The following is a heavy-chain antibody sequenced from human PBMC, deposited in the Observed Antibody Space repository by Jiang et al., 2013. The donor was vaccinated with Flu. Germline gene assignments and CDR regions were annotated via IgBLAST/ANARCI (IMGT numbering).Heavy chain of an antibody. D-gene: IGHD2-2*01. Sequence: QTLSLTCAISGDSVSTNNAGWHWIRQSPSRGLEWLGRTYYRSKWYTDYAVSLKSRIIINSDTSKNQFSLQLNSVAPEDTALYYCARGYKYAYDYWGQGILVHRLL. V-gene: IGHV6-1*01. CDR3: ARGYKYAYDY. J-gene: IGHJ4*02. CDR1: GDSVSTNNAG. CDR2: TYYRSKWYT.